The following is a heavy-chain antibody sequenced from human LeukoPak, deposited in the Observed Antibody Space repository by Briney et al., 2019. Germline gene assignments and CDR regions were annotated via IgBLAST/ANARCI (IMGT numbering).Heavy chain of an antibody. CDR1: GGSITISNW. V-gene: IGHV4-4*02. J-gene: IGHJ6*02. Sequence: SRTLSPTCAVSGGSITISNWWSGVRQPPGKGLEWIGEIYHTGSTNYNPSLKSRVTILVDESNNHFSLRLSSLTAADTAVYYCARFGYVETTVATPIKYYFAMDVWGQGTTVTVSS. CDR3: ARFGYVETTVATPIKYYFAMDV. D-gene: IGHD4-23*01. CDR2: IYHTGST.